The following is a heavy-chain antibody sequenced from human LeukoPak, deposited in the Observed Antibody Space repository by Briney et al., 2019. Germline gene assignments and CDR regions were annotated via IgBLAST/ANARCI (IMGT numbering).Heavy chain of an antibody. CDR3: ARDVAIAVAANPVDY. D-gene: IGHD6-19*01. CDR1: GFTFSDYY. J-gene: IGHJ4*02. V-gene: IGHV3-11*01. Sequence: GESLRLSCAASGFTFSDYYMSWIRQAPGKGLEWVSYISSSGSTIYYADSVKGRFTISRDNAKNSLYLQMNNLRAEDTAVYYCARDVAIAVAANPVDYWGQGTLVTVSS. CDR2: ISSSGSTI.